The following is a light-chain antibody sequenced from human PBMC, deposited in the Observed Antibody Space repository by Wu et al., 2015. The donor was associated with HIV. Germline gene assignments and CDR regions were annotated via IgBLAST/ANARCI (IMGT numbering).Light chain of an antibody. CDR3: QQYYSSWT. V-gene: IGKV1-NL1*01. Sequence: DIQMTQSPSSLSASVGDRVTITCRASQGISNNLAWYQKKSGKAPNLLLSAASRLQSGVPSRFSASGSGTDYTLIISSLQPEDFATYYCQQYYSSWTFGQGTKVEIK. J-gene: IGKJ1*01. CDR2: AAS. CDR1: QGISNN.